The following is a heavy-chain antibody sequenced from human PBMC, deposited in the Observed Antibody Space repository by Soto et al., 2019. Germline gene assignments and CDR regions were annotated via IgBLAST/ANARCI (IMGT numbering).Heavy chain of an antibody. V-gene: IGHV3-30*18. CDR1: GFTFSSYG. D-gene: IGHD6-13*01. CDR2: ISYDGSNK. CDR3: AKDTGIAAAAHYYGMDV. J-gene: IGHJ6*02. Sequence: QVQLVESGGGVVQPGRSLRLSCAASGFTFSSYGMHWVRQAPGTGLEWVAVISYDGSNKYYADSVKGRFTISRDNSKNTLYLQMNSLRAEDTAVYYCAKDTGIAAAAHYYGMDVWGQGTTVTVSS.